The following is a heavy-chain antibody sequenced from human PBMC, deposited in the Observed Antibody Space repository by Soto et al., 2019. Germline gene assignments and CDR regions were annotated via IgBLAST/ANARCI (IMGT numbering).Heavy chain of an antibody. Sequence: QVQLQESGPGLVKPSQTLSLTCTVSGGSISSGDYYWSWIRQPPGKGLEWIGYIYYSGSTYYNPSLKRRVTISVDPSKNQYSLKLSSVTAADTAVYYCARAGAEGWYESHWGQGTLVTVSS. V-gene: IGHV4-30-4*01. J-gene: IGHJ4*02. CDR1: GGSISSGDYY. CDR2: IYYSGST. D-gene: IGHD6-19*01. CDR3: ARAGAEGWYESH.